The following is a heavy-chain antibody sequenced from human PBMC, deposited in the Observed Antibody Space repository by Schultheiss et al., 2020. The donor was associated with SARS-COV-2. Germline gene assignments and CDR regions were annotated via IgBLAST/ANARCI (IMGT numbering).Heavy chain of an antibody. CDR3: ARHRIQLWPVPADH. D-gene: IGHD5-18*01. Sequence: GGSLRLSCAASGFTFNTYAMNWVRQAPGKGLEWVSSISGSGGSTYYADSVKGRFTISRDNSKNTLYLQMNSLRAEDTAVYYCARHRIQLWPVPADHWGQGTLVTVSS. V-gene: IGHV3-23*01. CDR1: GFTFNTYA. CDR2: ISGSGGST. J-gene: IGHJ4*02.